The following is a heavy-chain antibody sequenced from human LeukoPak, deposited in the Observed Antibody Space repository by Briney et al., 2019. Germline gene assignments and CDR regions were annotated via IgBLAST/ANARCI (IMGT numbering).Heavy chain of an antibody. CDR3: ARDTHYYDSSGYWDY. CDR1: GFTFSSYG. J-gene: IGHJ4*02. D-gene: IGHD3-22*01. Sequence: GGSLRLSCAASGFTFSSYGVHWVRQAPGKGLEWVAVIWYDGSNKYYADSVKGRFTISRDNSRNTLYLQMNSLRAEDTAVYYCARDTHYYDSSGYWDYWGQGTLVTVSS. CDR2: IWYDGSNK. V-gene: IGHV3-33*01.